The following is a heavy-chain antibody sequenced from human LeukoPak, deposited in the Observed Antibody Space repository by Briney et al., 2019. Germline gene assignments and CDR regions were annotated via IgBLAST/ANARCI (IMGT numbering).Heavy chain of an antibody. J-gene: IGHJ4*02. CDR2: INHSGST. CDR1: GGSFSGYY. D-gene: IGHD1-26*01. CDR3: ARYVGATMFYFDY. Sequence: SETLSLTCAVYGGSFSGYYWSWICQPPGKGLEWIGEINHSGSTNYNPSLKSRVTISVDTSKNQFSLKLSSVTAANTAVYYCARYVGATMFYFDYWGQGMLVTVSS. V-gene: IGHV4-34*01.